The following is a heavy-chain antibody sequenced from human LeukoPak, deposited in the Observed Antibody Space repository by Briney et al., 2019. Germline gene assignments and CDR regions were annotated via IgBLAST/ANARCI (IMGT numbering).Heavy chain of an antibody. D-gene: IGHD6-13*01. CDR2: INHSGST. J-gene: IGHJ4*02. Sequence: PSETLSLTCAVYGGSFSGYYWSWIRQPPGKGLEWIGEINHSGSTNYNPSLKSRVTISVDTSKNQFSLKLSSVTAADTAVYYCARVGDQYSSSPLNYFDYWGQGILVTVSS. CDR1: GGSFSGYY. V-gene: IGHV4-34*01. CDR3: ARVGDQYSSSPLNYFDY.